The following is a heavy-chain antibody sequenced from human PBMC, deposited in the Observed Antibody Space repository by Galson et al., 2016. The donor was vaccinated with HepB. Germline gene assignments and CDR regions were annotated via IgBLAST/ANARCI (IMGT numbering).Heavy chain of an antibody. J-gene: IGHJ4*02. V-gene: IGHV1-2*04. Sequence: VKVSCKASGYTFTGYQMHWVRQAPGQGLEWMGWINPNNSDTNFAQKFQGSVTMTRDTSIRTAYMELSRLRSDDTAVYYCARSRFLEWVFLAYWGQGTLVTVSS. D-gene: IGHD3-3*01. CDR2: INPNNSDT. CDR1: GYTFTGYQ. CDR3: ARSRFLEWVFLAY.